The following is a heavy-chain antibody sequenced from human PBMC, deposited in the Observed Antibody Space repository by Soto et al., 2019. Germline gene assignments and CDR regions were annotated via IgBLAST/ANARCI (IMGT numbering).Heavy chain of an antibody. J-gene: IGHJ6*02. V-gene: IGHV3-7*05. D-gene: IGHD3-16*01. CDR3: ARADSVTVWASHYYYGMDV. CDR1: GFTFSSYW. Sequence: EVQLVESGGGLVHPGGSLRLSCAASGFTFSSYWMSWVRQAPGKGLEWVANIKQDGSEKYYVDSVKRRFTISRDNAKVSLYLRRSRLGAEVTAVYCCARADSVTVWASHYYYGMDVWGQGATVTVSS. CDR2: IKQDGSEK.